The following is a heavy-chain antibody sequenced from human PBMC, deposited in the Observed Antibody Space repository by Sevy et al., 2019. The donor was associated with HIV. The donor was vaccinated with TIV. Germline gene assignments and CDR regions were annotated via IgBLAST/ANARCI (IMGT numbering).Heavy chain of an antibody. D-gene: IGHD3-3*02. J-gene: IGHJ3*02. CDR2: ISGDGVNT. Sequence: QQLGALRLSCAASEFTFSSHAVSWVRQAPGKGLEWVSAISGDGVNTHYADSVRGRFTISRDNFKNTLYLQMNSLRAEDTALYYCARDGRGISAFDIWGQGTMVTVSS. V-gene: IGHV3-23*01. CDR1: EFTFSSHA. CDR3: ARDGRGISAFDI.